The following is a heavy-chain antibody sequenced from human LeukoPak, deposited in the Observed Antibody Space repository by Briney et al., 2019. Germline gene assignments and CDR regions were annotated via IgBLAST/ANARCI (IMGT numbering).Heavy chain of an antibody. Sequence: GGSLSLSCAASGFTCSSYAMSWVRQAPGKGLEWVSTISGSGSYTYYADSVKGRFTISRDNAKNSLYLQMNSLRAEDTAVYYCARDGFSGSYYNYLNWFDPWGQGTLVTVSS. J-gene: IGHJ5*02. V-gene: IGHV3-21*04. CDR3: ARDGFSGSYYNYLNWFDP. D-gene: IGHD3-10*01. CDR1: GFTCSSYA. CDR2: ISGSGSYT.